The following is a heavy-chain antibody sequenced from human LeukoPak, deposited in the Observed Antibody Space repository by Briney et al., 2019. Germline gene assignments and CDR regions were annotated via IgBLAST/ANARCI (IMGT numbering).Heavy chain of an antibody. V-gene: IGHV4-4*07. CDR2: IHGIGST. CDR1: GGSISSYY. CDR3: ASDYTRGWYGDDAFNI. J-gene: IGHJ3*02. Sequence: KPSETLSLTRTVSGGSISSYYWSWIRQPAGKGLEWIGRIHGIGSTNYNPSLKSRVTMSVDTSKNQFSLKLSSVTAADTALYYCASDYTRGWYGDDAFNIWGQGTMVTVSS. D-gene: IGHD6-19*01.